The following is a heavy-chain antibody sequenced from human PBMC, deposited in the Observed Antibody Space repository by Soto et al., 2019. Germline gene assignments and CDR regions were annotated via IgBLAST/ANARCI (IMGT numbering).Heavy chain of an antibody. Sequence: GASVKVSCKASGYTFTSYGINWVRQAPGQGLEWMGWISVYNGNTNYAQKFQGRVTMTRNTSISTAYMELSSLRSEDTAVYYCARGRFCSGGSCYSDYYYGMDVWGQGTTVTVSS. CDR2: ISVYNGNT. CDR3: ARGRFCSGGSCYSDYYYGMDV. J-gene: IGHJ6*02. D-gene: IGHD2-15*01. CDR1: GYTFTSYG. V-gene: IGHV1-18*01.